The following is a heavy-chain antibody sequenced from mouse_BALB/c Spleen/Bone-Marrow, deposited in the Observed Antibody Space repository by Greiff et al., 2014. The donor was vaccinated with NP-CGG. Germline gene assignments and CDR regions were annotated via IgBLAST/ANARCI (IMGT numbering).Heavy chain of an antibody. CDR3: ARVYLWYFDV. CDR1: GFSLTSYG. V-gene: IGHV2-9*02. D-gene: IGHD2-3*01. Sequence: VQLQQSGPGLVAPSQSLSITCTVSGFSLTSYGVHWVRQPPGKGLEWLGVMWAGGSTNYNSALMSRLSISKDNSKSQVFLKMNSLQTDDTAMYHCARVYLWYFDVWGAGTTVTVSS. J-gene: IGHJ1*01. CDR2: MWAGGST.